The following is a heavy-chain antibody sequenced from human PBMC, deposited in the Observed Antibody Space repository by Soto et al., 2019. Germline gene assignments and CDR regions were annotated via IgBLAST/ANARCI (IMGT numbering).Heavy chain of an antibody. Sequence: GGSLRISYEPSGFTFSSFAMIWVRQAPGKGLEWVSAISGSGGSTYYADSVKGRFTISRDNSKNTLYLQMNSLRAEDTAVYYCAKELRPDLYFDYWGQGTLVTVSS. CDR1: GFTFSSFA. CDR2: ISGSGGST. V-gene: IGHV3-23*01. CDR3: AKELRPDLYFDY. D-gene: IGHD3-3*01. J-gene: IGHJ4*02.